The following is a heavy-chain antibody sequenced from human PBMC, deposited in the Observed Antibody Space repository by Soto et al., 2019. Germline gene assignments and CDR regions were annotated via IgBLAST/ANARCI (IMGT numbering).Heavy chain of an antibody. V-gene: IGHV5-51*01. J-gene: IGHJ4*01. CDR3: ARPYGGNSPFFDY. CDR2: IYPGDSDT. Sequence: GESLKISCKGSGYIFSSYWIGWVRQVPGKGLERMGNIYPGDSDTRYSPSFQGHVTISIDKSINTAYLQWTSLRASDTAMYYCARPYGGNSPFFDYWGQGSLVTVSS. CDR1: GYIFSSYW. D-gene: IGHD4-17*01.